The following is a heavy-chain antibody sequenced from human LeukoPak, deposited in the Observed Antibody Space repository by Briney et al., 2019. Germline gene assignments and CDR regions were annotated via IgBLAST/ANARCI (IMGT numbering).Heavy chain of an antibody. Sequence: PSETMSLTCTVSGGSISSSSYYWGWIRQPPGKGLEWIGSIYYGGSTYYNPSLTSRVTISVDTSKNQFSLKLSSVPAADTAVYYCASLGLYCSSTSCYHWGQGTLVTVSS. D-gene: IGHD2-2*01. CDR2: IYYGGST. J-gene: IGHJ4*02. V-gene: IGHV4-39*01. CDR3: ASLGLYCSSTSCYH. CDR1: GGSISSSSYY.